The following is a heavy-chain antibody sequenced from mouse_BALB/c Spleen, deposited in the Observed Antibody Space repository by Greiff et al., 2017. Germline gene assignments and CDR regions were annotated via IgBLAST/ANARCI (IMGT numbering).Heavy chain of an antibody. D-gene: IGHD1-3*01. J-gene: IGHJ4*01. V-gene: IGHV1-39*01. CDR1: GYSFTGYN. Sequence: EVKLVESGPELEKPGASVKISCKASGYSFTGYNMNWVKQSNGKSLEWIGNIDPYYGGTSYNQKFKGKATLTVDKSSSTAYMQLKSLTYEDSAVYYCARRGSSYAMDYWGQGTSVTVSS. CDR3: ARRGSSYAMDY. CDR2: IDPYYGGT.